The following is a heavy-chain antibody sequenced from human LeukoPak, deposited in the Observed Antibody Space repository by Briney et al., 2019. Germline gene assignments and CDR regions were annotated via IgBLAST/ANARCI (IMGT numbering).Heavy chain of an antibody. V-gene: IGHV4-39*01. CDR2: IYYGGST. CDR3: ARALGYCSGGSCTRGYNWFDP. D-gene: IGHD2-15*01. Sequence: SETLSLTCTVTGGSISSSDYYWGWIRQPPGKGLEWIGSIYYGGSTYYNPSLKSRVTISVDTSMNQFSLKLSFVTTADTAVYYCARALGYCSGGSCTRGYNWFDPWGQGTLVTVPS. J-gene: IGHJ5*02. CDR1: GGSISSSDYY.